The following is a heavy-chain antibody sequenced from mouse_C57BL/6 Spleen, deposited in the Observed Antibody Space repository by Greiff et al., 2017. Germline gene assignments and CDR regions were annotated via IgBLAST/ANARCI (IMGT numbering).Heavy chain of an antibody. CDR1: GYAFSSYW. CDR3: AREGNFMTPTYAMDY. V-gene: IGHV1-80*01. J-gene: IGHJ4*01. D-gene: IGHD1-1*01. CDR2: IYPGDGDT. Sequence: QVQLQQSGAELVKPGASVKISCKASGYAFSSYWMNWVKQRPGKGLEWIGQIYPGDGDTNYNGKFKGKATLTADKSSSTAYMQLSSLTSEDSAVYVCAREGNFMTPTYAMDYRGQGTSVTVSS.